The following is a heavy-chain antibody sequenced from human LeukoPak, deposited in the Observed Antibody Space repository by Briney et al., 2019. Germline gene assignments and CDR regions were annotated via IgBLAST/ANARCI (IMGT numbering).Heavy chain of an antibody. CDR2: MSSSKSYI. D-gene: IGHD1-26*01. CDR3: AKEVDGASGTKIGYFQH. V-gene: IGHV3-21*04. Sequence: GGSLRLSCAASGFTLNSYSMVWVRQAPGKGLEWVSSMSSSKSYIHYADSVKGRFTISGDNAKNSLYLQMNSLRAEDTAVYYCAKEVDGASGTKIGYFQHWGQGTLVIVSS. CDR1: GFTLNSYS. J-gene: IGHJ1*01.